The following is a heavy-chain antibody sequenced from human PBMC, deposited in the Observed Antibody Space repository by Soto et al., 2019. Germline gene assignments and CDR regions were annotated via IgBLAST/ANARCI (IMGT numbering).Heavy chain of an antibody. D-gene: IGHD2-8*01. V-gene: IGHV4-59*12. Sequence: SETLSLTCTVSGDSINSYFWSWIRQPPGKGLEWIGYIYYSGSTNYNPSLKSRVTISVDTSKNQFSLKLSSVTAADTAVYYCARLLKYCTNGVCYLWFDPWGQGTQVTVSS. CDR2: IYYSGST. CDR3: ARLLKYCTNGVCYLWFDP. CDR1: GDSINSYF. J-gene: IGHJ5*02.